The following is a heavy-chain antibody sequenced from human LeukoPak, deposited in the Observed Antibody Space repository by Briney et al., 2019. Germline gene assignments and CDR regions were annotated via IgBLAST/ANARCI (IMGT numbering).Heavy chain of an antibody. CDR3: AKDRPGGTGYGNAFHI. CDR2: ISGNGGSA. J-gene: IGHJ3*02. Sequence: GGSLRLSCAASGFTFNNYAMSWVRQAPGKGPEWVAGISGNGGSAYYGDSVKGRFTISRDNPKNTLYLQMNSLRVEDTAGYYWAKDRPGGTGYGNAFHIWGQGTMAPVSS. CDR1: GFTFNNYA. D-gene: IGHD3/OR15-3a*01. V-gene: IGHV3-23*01.